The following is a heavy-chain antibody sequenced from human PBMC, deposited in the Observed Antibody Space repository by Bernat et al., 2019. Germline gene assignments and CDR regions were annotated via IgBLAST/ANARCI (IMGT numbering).Heavy chain of an antibody. CDR1: GFTFSFYG. CDR3: ARDTSYGFDY. CDR2: IWYDGSNK. V-gene: IGHV3-33*01. D-gene: IGHD2-2*01. Sequence: QVQLVESGGGVVQPARSLRLSCAASGFTFSFYGMHWVRQAPGKGLEWVAIIWYDGSNKYYADSVKGRFTISRDNSKNTLYLQMNSLRAEDTAVYYCARDTSYGFDYWGQGTLVTVSS. J-gene: IGHJ4*02.